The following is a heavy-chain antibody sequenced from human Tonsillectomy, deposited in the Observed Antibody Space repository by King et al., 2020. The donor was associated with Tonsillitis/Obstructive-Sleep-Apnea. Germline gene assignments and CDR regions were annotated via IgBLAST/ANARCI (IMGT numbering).Heavy chain of an antibody. CDR2: INSDGSST. CDR1: GFTFSSYW. CDR3: ARLPIGYCSSTSCYHFDY. Sequence: VQLVESGGGLVQPGGSLRLSCAASGFTFSSYWMHWVRQAPGKGLVWVSRINSDGSSTSYADSVKGRFTISRDNAKNTLYLQMNSLRAEDTAVYYCARLPIGYCSSTSCYHFDYWGQGTLVTVSS. V-gene: IGHV3-74*01. J-gene: IGHJ4*02. D-gene: IGHD2-2*01.